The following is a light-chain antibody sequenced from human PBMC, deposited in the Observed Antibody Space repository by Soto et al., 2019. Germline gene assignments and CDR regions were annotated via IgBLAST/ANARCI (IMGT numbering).Light chain of an antibody. CDR3: EQYGSSPPT. Sequence: EIVLTQSPGTLSLSPGERATLACRASQSVSSYFLAWYQQKPGQAPRLLIYGASYRASGIPDRFSGSGSGTDFTLIITRLEPEDFAVYYCEQYGSSPPTFGQGTKVHIK. V-gene: IGKV3-20*01. J-gene: IGKJ1*01. CDR1: QSVSSYF. CDR2: GAS.